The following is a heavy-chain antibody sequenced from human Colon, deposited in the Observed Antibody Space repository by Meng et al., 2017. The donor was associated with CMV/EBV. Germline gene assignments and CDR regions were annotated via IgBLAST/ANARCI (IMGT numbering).Heavy chain of an antibody. CDR1: EFTFSNYK. J-gene: IGHJ5*02. CDR2: INSRGNII. CDR3: AKGGMIFGVVIPHPWFDP. Sequence: GESLKISCVASEFTFSNYKMNWVRQAPGKGLEWISYINSRGNIIYYADSVKGRFTISRDNSKNTLYLQMNNLRAEDTAIYYCAKGGMIFGVVIPHPWFDPWGQGTLVTVSS. V-gene: IGHV3-48*03. D-gene: IGHD3-3*01.